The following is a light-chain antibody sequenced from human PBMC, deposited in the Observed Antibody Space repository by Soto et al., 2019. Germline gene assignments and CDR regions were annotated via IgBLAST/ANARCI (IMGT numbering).Light chain of an antibody. CDR3: SSYTSSSNWV. V-gene: IGLV2-14*03. CDR2: DVS. CDR1: SSDVGGYNY. Sequence: QSALTQPSSVSGSPGQSITISCTGTSSDVGGYNYVSWYQQHPGKAPKLMIYDVSNRPSGVSNRFSGSKSGNTASLTIAGLQAEDVADYYCSSYTSSSNWVFGGGTKVTVL. J-gene: IGLJ3*02.